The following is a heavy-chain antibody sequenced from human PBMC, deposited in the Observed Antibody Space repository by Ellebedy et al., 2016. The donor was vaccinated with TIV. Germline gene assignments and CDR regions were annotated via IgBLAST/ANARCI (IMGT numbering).Heavy chain of an antibody. V-gene: IGHV4-61*01. CDR1: GGSVSSGSYY. CDR2: IYYSGST. J-gene: IGHJ4*02. Sequence: SETLSLTCTVSGGSVSSGSYYWSWIRQPPGKGLEWIGYIYYSGSTNYNPSLKSRVTISVDTSKNQFSLKLRSVTAADTAVYYCARTVPAAIHYFDCWGQGTLVTVSS. CDR3: ARTVPAAIHYFDC. D-gene: IGHD2-2*02.